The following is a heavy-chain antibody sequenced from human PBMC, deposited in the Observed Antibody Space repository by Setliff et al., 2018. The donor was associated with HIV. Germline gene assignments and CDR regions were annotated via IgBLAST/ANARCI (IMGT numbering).Heavy chain of an antibody. CDR3: ARDGGYSGHQWFGDAFDI. V-gene: IGHV1-69*13. Sequence: SVKVSCKASGDIFSRYGISWVRQAPGQGLEWMGGIIPIYGTANSAQKFQGRVTITADEPTSTAYMELSTLRSEDTAVYFCARDGGYSGHQWFGDAFDIWGQGTMVTVSS. CDR1: GDIFSRYG. CDR2: IIPIYGTA. J-gene: IGHJ3*02. D-gene: IGHD5-12*01.